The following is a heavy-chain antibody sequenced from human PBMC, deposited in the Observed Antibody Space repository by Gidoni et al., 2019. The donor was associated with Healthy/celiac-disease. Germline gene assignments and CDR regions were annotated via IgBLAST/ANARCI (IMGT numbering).Heavy chain of an antibody. CDR2: ISYSGST. V-gene: IGHV4-59*01. D-gene: IGHD5-12*01. CDR3: ARGEGGYDGFDY. CDR1: GGYISSYY. Sequence: QVQLQESGPGLVEPSETLSLTCTVSGGYISSYYWSWIRQPPGKGLEWIGYISYSGSTNDNPSRKSRVTISVDTSKNQFSLNLSSVTAAVPAVYYCARGEGGYDGFDYWGQGTLVTVSA. J-gene: IGHJ4*02.